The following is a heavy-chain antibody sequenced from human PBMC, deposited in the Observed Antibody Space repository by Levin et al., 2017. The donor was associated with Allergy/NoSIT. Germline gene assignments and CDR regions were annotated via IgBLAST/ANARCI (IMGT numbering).Heavy chain of an antibody. V-gene: IGHV3-53*01. CDR2: IYSGGST. CDR1: GFTISSNY. D-gene: IGHD4-17*01. CDR3: ARDQVDYGDYGYGMDV. Sequence: GGSLRLSCAASGFTISSNYMSWVRQAPGKGLEWVSVIYSGGSTYYADSVKGRFTISRDNSKNTLYLQMNSLRAEDTAVYYCARDQVDYGDYGYGMDVWGQGTTVTVSS. J-gene: IGHJ6*02.